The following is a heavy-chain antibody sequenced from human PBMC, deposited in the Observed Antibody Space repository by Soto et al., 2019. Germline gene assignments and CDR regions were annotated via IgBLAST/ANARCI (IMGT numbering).Heavy chain of an antibody. CDR3: ARPPHDGSGSHMWGFDP. J-gene: IGHJ5*02. V-gene: IGHV1-69*01. CDR1: GGTFSSCA. CDR2: IIPIFGTA. Sequence: QVQLVQSGAEVKKPGSSVKVSCKASGGTFSSCAISWVRQAPGQGLEWMGGIIPIFGTANYAQKFQGRVTITADESTSTAYMELSSLRSEDTAVYYCARPPHDGSGSHMWGFDPWGQGTLVTVSS. D-gene: IGHD3-10*01.